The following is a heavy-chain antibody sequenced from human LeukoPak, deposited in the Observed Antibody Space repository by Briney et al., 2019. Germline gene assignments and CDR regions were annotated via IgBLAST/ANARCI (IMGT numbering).Heavy chain of an antibody. V-gene: IGHV1-8*02. D-gene: IGHD6-13*01. CDR3: ARARRYSRDDY. Sequence: ASVKVSCKASGYTFTGYYMHWVRQATGQGPEWMGWMNPNSGNTGYAQKFQGRVTMTRNTSISTAYMELSSLRSEDTAVYYCARARRYSRDDYWGQGTLVTVSS. CDR2: MNPNSGNT. J-gene: IGHJ4*02. CDR1: GYTFTGYY.